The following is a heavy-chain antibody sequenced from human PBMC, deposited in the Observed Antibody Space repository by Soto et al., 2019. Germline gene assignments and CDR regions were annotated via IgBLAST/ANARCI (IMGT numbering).Heavy chain of an antibody. D-gene: IGHD2-15*01. J-gene: IGHJ3*01. CDR1: GFTFSTYA. CDR2: ISSSGDST. V-gene: IGHV3-23*01. Sequence: EVQLLESGGDLVQPGESLRLSCAASGFTFSTYAMTWVRQAPGKGLEWVSSISSSGDSTFYADSVKGRFTISRDSYKNTLSLQMNSLRAEDTAVYYCAKDDGGSYRGGAFDLWGQGTMVTVSS. CDR3: AKDDGGSYRGGAFDL.